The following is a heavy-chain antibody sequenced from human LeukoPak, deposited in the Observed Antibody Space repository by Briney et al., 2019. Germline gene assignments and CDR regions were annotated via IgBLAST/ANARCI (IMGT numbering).Heavy chain of an antibody. Sequence: GASVKVSCKASGYTFTSYDINWVRQATGQGLEWMGWMNPNSGNTGYAQKFQGRITMTRNTSISTAYMELSRLRSDDTAVYYCARDGEYSSSSSDNWFDPWGQGTLVTVSS. CDR3: ARDGEYSSSSSDNWFDP. D-gene: IGHD6-6*01. V-gene: IGHV1-8*01. J-gene: IGHJ5*02. CDR2: MNPNSGNT. CDR1: GYTFTSYD.